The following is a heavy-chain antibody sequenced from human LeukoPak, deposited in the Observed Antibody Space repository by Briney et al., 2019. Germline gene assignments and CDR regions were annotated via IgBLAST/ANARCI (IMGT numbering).Heavy chain of an antibody. V-gene: IGHV3-23*01. D-gene: IGHD6-19*01. Sequence: PGGSLRLSCEASGFTFSSYAMSWGRQAPRKGLECVSGITYTGGDTYYADSVKGRYTISRDNSKNTLSLQMDSLTDEDTAIYYCAKDGGGTSGWYWDYWGQGILVTVSS. CDR2: ITYTGGDT. CDR3: AKDGGGTSGWYWDY. CDR1: GFTFSSYA. J-gene: IGHJ4*02.